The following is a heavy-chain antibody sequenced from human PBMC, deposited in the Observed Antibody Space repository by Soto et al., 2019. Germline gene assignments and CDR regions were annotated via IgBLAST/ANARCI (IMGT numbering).Heavy chain of an antibody. CDR2: IIPIFGTA. CDR1: GGTFSSYA. V-gene: IGHV1-69*13. J-gene: IGHJ5*02. D-gene: IGHD6-13*01. CDR3: ARDAVPNIAAAGMEETNWFDP. Sequence: ASVKVSCKASGGTFSSYAISWVRQAPGQGLEWMGGIIPIFGTANYAQKFQGRVTITADESTSTAYMELSSLRSEDTAVYYCARDAVPNIAAAGMEETNWFDPWGQGTLVTVSS.